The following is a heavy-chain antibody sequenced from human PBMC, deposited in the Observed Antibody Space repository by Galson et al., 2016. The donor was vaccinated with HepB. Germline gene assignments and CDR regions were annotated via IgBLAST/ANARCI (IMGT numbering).Heavy chain of an antibody. J-gene: IGHJ6*03. V-gene: IGHV3-9*01. CDR2: ISWDSRNI. CDR1: EFKFDDYA. CDR3: TKAAIAMAPPYYMDV. D-gene: IGHD6-19*01. Sequence: SLRLSCAASEFKFDDYAMHWVRQVPGKGLQWVSGISWDSRNIGYADSVKGRFTISRDNAKNSLYLQMNSLTTEDTALYYCTKAAIAMAPPYYMDVWGQGTMVTVSS.